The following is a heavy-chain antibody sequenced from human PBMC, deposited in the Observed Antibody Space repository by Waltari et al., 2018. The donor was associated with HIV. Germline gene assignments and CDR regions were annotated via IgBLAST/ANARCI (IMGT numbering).Heavy chain of an antibody. CDR1: GGTFSSYA. Sequence: QVQLVQSGAEVKKPGSSVKVSCKASGGTFSSYAISWVRQAPGQGLEWMGGIIPIFGTANYAQKFQGRVTITADESTSTAYMELSSLRSEDTAVYYCARPVVPAAMGVLYYYYGIDVWGQGTTVTVSS. CDR2: IIPIFGTA. V-gene: IGHV1-69*01. CDR3: ARPVVPAAMGVLYYYYGIDV. J-gene: IGHJ6*02. D-gene: IGHD2-2*01.